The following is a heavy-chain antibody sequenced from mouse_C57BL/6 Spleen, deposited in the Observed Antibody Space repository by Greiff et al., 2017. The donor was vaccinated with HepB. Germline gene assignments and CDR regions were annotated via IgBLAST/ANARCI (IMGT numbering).Heavy chain of an antibody. CDR3: APYYGSSDWYFGV. CDR2: ISGGGGNT. D-gene: IGHD1-1*01. Sequence: EVQGVESGGGLVKPGGSLKLSCAASGFTFSSYTMSWVRQTPEKRLEWVATISGGGGNTYYPDSVKGRFTISRDNAKNTLCLQMSSLRSEDTALYYCAPYYGSSDWYFGVWGTGTTVTVSS. CDR1: GFTFSSYT. V-gene: IGHV5-9*01. J-gene: IGHJ1*03.